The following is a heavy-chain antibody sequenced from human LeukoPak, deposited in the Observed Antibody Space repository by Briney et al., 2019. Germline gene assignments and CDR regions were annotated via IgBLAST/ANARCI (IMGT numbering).Heavy chain of an antibody. J-gene: IGHJ4*02. V-gene: IGHV3-21*01. Sequence: PGGSLRLSCAASGFTFSSYSMNWVRQAPGKGLEWVSSISSSSSYIYYADSVKGRFTISRDNCKNTLYVQMNSLRTEDTAVYYCARDGLYCTNGVCDRKNYFDYWGQGTLVTVSS. CDR2: ISSSSSYI. D-gene: IGHD2-8*01. CDR3: ARDGLYCTNGVCDRKNYFDY. CDR1: GFTFSSYS.